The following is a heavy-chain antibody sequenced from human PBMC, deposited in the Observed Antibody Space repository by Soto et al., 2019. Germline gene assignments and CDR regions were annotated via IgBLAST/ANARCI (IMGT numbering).Heavy chain of an antibody. Sequence: VASVKVSCKASGGTFSSYAISWVRQAPGQGLEWMGGIIPIFGTANYAQKFQGRVTITADKSTSTAYMELSSLRSEDTAVYYCARGVGDGYNALMFWGQGTLVTVSS. J-gene: IGHJ4*02. CDR1: GGTFSSYA. CDR3: ARGVGDGYNALMF. V-gene: IGHV1-69*06. D-gene: IGHD5-12*01. CDR2: IIPIFGTA.